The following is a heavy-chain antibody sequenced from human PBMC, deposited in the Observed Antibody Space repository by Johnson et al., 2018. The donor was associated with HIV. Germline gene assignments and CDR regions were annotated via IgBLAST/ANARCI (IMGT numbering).Heavy chain of an antibody. CDR3: AKGRIGGGSYSAPDPFDV. J-gene: IGHJ3*01. CDR1: GFTCSSYG. CDR2: ISGSGYST. D-gene: IGHD1-26*01. Sequence: VQLVESGGGLLQPGGSLRLSCAASGFTCSSYGMSWVRQAPGKGLEWVSGISGSGYSTFYADSVKGRFTISRDNNKDTLYLQMNSLRAEDTAVHYCAKGRIGGGSYSAPDPFDVWGQGTMVTVS. V-gene: IGHV3-23*04.